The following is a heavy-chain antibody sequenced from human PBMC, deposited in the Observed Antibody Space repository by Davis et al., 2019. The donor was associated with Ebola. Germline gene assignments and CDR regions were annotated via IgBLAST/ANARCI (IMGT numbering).Heavy chain of an antibody. CDR1: GFTFSSYS. V-gene: IGHV3-21*01. Sequence: GESLMTSCAASGFTFSSYSMNWVRQAPGKGPEWVSSISSSSSYIYYADSVKGRFTISRDNAKNSLYLQMNSLRAEDTAVYYCARESVYYDSSGYQYYIDYWGQGTLVTASS. CDR3: ARESVYYDSSGYQYYIDY. CDR2: ISSSSSYI. D-gene: IGHD3-22*01. J-gene: IGHJ4*02.